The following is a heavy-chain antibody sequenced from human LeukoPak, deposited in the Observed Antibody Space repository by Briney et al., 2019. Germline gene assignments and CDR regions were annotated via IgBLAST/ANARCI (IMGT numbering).Heavy chain of an antibody. J-gene: IGHJ3*02. Sequence: PSETLSLTCAVYGGSFSGYYWSWVPHPPGKGLEWVGEIHHSGSTNYNPSLKSRVTISVDTSKNQFSLKLSSVTAADTAVYYCARGFRGYIAFDIWGQGTMVTVSS. CDR1: GGSFSGYY. CDR2: IHHSGST. V-gene: IGHV4-34*01. D-gene: IGHD5-24*01. CDR3: ARGFRGYIAFDI.